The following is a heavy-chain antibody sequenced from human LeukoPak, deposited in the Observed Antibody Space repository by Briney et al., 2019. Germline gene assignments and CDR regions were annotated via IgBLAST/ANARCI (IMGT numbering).Heavy chain of an antibody. CDR2: IYTSGST. Sequence: SETLSLTCTVSDGSISSYCWSWIRQPPGKGLEWIGYIYTSGSTNYNPSLKSRVTISVDTSKNQFSLKLSSVTAADTAVYYCARHAKRLLYDAFDIWGQGTMVTVSS. V-gene: IGHV4-4*09. CDR1: DGSISSYC. CDR3: ARHAKRLLYDAFDI. J-gene: IGHJ3*02. D-gene: IGHD2-15*01.